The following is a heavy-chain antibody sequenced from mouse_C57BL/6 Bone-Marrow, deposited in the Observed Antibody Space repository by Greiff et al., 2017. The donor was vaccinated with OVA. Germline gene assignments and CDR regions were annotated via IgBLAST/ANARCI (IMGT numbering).Heavy chain of an antibody. Sequence: VQLQQSGPELVKPGASVKISCKASGYTFTDYYINWVKQRPGQGLEWIGWIFPGSGSTYYNEKFKGKATLTVDKSSSTAYMLLSSRTSEYSAVYFCARDTTVVAKAMDYWGQGTSVTVSS. CDR1: GYTFTDYY. CDR2: IFPGSGST. V-gene: IGHV1-75*01. CDR3: ARDTTVVAKAMDY. J-gene: IGHJ4*01. D-gene: IGHD1-1*01.